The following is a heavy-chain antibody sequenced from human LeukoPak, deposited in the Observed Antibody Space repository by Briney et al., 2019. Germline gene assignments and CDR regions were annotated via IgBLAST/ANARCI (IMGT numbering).Heavy chain of an antibody. Sequence: SQTLSLTCTVSGGSSGTYYLNWIRQSAGKGLEWIGRMYTSGSTNYNPSLKNRVTISVDTSKSQFSLNLSSVTAADTAIYYCARSRGDDFRWYFDLWGRGTLVTVSS. CDR2: MYTSGST. CDR3: ARSRGDDFRWYFDL. V-gene: IGHV4-61*02. D-gene: IGHD4-17*01. CDR1: GGSSGTYY. J-gene: IGHJ2*01.